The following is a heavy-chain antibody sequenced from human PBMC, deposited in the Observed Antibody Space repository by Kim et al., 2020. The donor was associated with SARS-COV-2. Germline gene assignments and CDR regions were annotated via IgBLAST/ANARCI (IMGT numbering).Heavy chain of an antibody. J-gene: IGHJ4*02. CDR3: AKDRLQEPYFAY. V-gene: IGHV3-30*18. CDR1: GFTFSSYG. D-gene: IGHD4-4*01. Sequence: GGSLRLSCAASGFTFSSYGMHWVRQAPGKGLEWVAVISYDGSNKNYADSVKGRFTISRDNSKNTLYLQMNSLRAEDTAVYYCAKDRLQEPYFAYWGQGTLVTVSS. CDR2: ISYDGSNK.